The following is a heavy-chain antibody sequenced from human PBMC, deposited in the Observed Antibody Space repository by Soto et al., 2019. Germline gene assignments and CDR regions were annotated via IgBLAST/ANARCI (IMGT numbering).Heavy chain of an antibody. J-gene: IGHJ4*02. CDR2: ISPMFGAA. CDR3: AREVQVHTPAFVY. D-gene: IGHD3-10*01. V-gene: IGHV1-69*19. Sequence: QVQLVQSGAEMQKPGSSVKVSCQSSGGTFNTYAMNWVRQAPGQGPEWMGDISPMFGAAHYAPKFQGRVTITADESTGTSYMKLSSLTSEDTALYFCAREVQVHTPAFVYWGQGTLVTVSS. CDR1: GGTFNTYA.